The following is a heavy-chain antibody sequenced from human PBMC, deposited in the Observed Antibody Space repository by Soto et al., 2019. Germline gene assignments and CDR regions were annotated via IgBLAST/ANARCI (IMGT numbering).Heavy chain of an antibody. CDR2: IYYSGST. V-gene: IGHV4-59*01. CDR1: GGSISSYY. Sequence: SETLSLTCTVAGGSISSYYWSWIRQPPGKGLEWIGYIYYSGSTNYNPSLKSRVTISVDTSKNQFSLKLSSVTAADTAVYYCATSLAEENYYYYYMDVWGKGTTVTVSS. D-gene: IGHD1-1*01. J-gene: IGHJ6*03. CDR3: ATSLAEENYYYYYMDV.